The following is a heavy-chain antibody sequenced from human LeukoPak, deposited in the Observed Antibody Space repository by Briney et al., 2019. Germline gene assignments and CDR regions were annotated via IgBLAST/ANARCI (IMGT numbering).Heavy chain of an antibody. V-gene: IGHV4-38-2*02. D-gene: IGHD6-19*01. CDR1: SYSINSNYY. Sequence: SETLSLTCSVSSYSINSNYYWGWIRQSPGKGLEWIGSIYHTGSTYYNQSLKSRVTISLDASNKHFSLRLSSVTAADTAVYYCARGSHPVTGTLGGYFDPWGQGTLVTVSS. CDR3: ARGSHPVTGTLGGYFDP. J-gene: IGHJ4*02. CDR2: IYHTGST.